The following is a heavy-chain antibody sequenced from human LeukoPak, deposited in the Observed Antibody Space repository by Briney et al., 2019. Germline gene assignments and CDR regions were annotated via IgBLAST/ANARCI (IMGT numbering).Heavy chain of an antibody. D-gene: IGHD6-19*01. CDR1: GFTFRSYE. Sequence: GGSLRLSCAASGFTFRSYEMNWVRQAPGKGLEWVSYISRSGTTIYYVDSVKGRFTISRDNAKNSLYLQMNSLRAEDTAVYYCARDPPPYSSGWHGSVWGQGALVTVSS. CDR2: ISRSGTTI. V-gene: IGHV3-48*03. CDR3: ARDPPPYSSGWHGSV. J-gene: IGHJ4*02.